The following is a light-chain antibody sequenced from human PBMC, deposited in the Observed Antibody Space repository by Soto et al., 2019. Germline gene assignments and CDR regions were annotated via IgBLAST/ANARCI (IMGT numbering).Light chain of an antibody. J-gene: IGLJ1*01. V-gene: IGLV2-14*01. CDR1: NSDVGGYNY. Sequence: LTQPASVSGSPGQSITISCTGTNSDVGGYNYVSWYQQHPGKAPELMIYEVSHRPSGVSNRFSGSKSDNTASLTISGLQAEDEADYYCSSYTSISTLYVFGTGTRSPS. CDR2: EVS. CDR3: SSYTSISTLYV.